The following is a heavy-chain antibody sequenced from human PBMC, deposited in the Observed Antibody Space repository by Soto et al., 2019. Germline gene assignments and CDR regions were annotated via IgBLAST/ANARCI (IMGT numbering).Heavy chain of an antibody. D-gene: IGHD3-10*01. Sequence: SETLSLTCAVSGGSISSSSYYWGWIRQPPGKGLEWIGSIYYSGSTYYNPSLKSRVTISVDTSKNQFSLKLSSVTAADTAVYYCARHTSPXLWFGELLYDYYYGMDVWGQGTTVTVSS. V-gene: IGHV4-39*01. J-gene: IGHJ6*02. CDR2: IYYSGST. CDR3: ARHTSPXLWFGELLYDYYYGMDV. CDR1: GGSISSSSYY.